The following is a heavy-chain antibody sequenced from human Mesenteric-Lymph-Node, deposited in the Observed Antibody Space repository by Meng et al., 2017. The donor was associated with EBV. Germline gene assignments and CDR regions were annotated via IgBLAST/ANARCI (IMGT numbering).Heavy chain of an antibody. CDR1: GITFSSYD. CDR3: ANRGPFDY. Sequence: EVLLVGSGGGLVQPGGSLRLSFAVSGITFSSYDMSWVRQAPGKGLEWVSGISDSGDTTYYAGSVKGRFTISRDNSKSTLFLQMNSLRAEDTAVYYCANRGPFDYWGQGTLVTVSS. J-gene: IGHJ4*02. CDR2: ISDSGDTT. D-gene: IGHD3/OR15-3a*01. V-gene: IGHV3-23*04.